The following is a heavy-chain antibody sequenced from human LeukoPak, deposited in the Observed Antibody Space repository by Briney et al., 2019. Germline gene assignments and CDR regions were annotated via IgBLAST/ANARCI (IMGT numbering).Heavy chain of an antibody. V-gene: IGHV3-23*01. Sequence: GGSLRLSCAASGFTFSSYAMSWVRQAPGKGLEWVSAISGSGGSTYYADSVKGRFTISRDNSKNTLYLQMNSLRAEDTAVYYCARIGTKELEVDYWGQGTLVTVSS. J-gene: IGHJ4*02. CDR2: ISGSGGST. CDR3: ARIGTKELEVDY. CDR1: GFTFSSYA. D-gene: IGHD1-7*01.